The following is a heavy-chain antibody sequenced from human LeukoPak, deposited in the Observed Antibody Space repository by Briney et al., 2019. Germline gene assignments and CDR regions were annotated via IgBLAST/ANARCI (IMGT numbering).Heavy chain of an antibody. CDR2: INHSGST. D-gene: IGHD6-6*01. Sequence: SETLSLTCAVYGGSFSGYYWSWIRQPPGKGLEWIGEINHSGSTNYNPSLKSRVTISVDTSKNQFSLKLSSVTAADTAVYYCARVGSSPSYWGQGTLVTVSS. CDR3: ARVGSSPSY. CDR1: GGSFSGYY. J-gene: IGHJ4*02. V-gene: IGHV4-34*01.